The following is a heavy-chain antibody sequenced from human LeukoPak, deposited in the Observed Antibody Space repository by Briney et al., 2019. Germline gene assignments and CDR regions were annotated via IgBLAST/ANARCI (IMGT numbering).Heavy chain of an antibody. D-gene: IGHD2-2*01. Sequence: GGSLRLSCAASGFTFSSYAMHWVRQAPGKGLEWVAVISYDGSNKYYADSVKGRFTISRDNSKNTLYLQMNSLRAEDTAVYYCARGLDISYCSSTSCSILMTYGMDVWGQGTTVTVSS. J-gene: IGHJ6*02. CDR1: GFTFSSYA. CDR3: ARGLDISYCSSTSCSILMTYGMDV. CDR2: ISYDGSNK. V-gene: IGHV3-30-3*01.